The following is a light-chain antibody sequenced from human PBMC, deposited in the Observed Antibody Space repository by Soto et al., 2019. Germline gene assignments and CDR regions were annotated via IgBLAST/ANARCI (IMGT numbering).Light chain of an antibody. V-gene: IGKV1-5*03. J-gene: IGKJ1*01. Sequence: DIQMTQSPSTLSGSVGDRVTITCRASQTISSWLAWYQQKPGKAPKLLISKASTLKSGVPSRFSGSGSGTEFTLTISSLQPDDFATYYCQQYNSYSEAFGQGTKVDIK. CDR1: QTISSW. CDR3: QQYNSYSEA. CDR2: KAS.